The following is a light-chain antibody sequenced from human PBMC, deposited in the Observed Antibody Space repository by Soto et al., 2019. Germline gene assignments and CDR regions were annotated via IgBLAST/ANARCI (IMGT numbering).Light chain of an antibody. Sequence: EIVLTQSPGTLSLSPGERATLSCRASQSVRSNHLAWYQQKPGQAPRLLIYDASSRATGIPDRFSGSGSGTGFTLTSSRLEPEDFGVYYCQQYGRSPRTFGRGTKLEI. CDR1: QSVRSNH. CDR2: DAS. CDR3: QQYGRSPRT. V-gene: IGKV3-20*01. J-gene: IGKJ2*01.